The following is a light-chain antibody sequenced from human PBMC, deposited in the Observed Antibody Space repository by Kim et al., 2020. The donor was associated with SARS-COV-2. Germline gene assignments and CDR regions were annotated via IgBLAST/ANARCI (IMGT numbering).Light chain of an antibody. CDR3: QQYSTYPWT. Sequence: DIQMTQSPSTLSASVGDRVTITCRASQTISRYLAWYQQEPGKAPKLLIYKASSLQTGVTPRFSGSGSGTEFTLTISGLQPGDFATYYCQQYSTYPWTFGQGTKVDIK. CDR2: KAS. CDR1: QTISRY. J-gene: IGKJ1*01. V-gene: IGKV1-5*03.